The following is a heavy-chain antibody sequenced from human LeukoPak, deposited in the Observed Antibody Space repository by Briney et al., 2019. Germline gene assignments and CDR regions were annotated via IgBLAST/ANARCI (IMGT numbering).Heavy chain of an antibody. V-gene: IGHV1-2*02. Sequence: GASVKVSCKASGYTFTGYYMRWVRQAPGQGGEWMGWINPNSGGTNYAQKFQGRVTITRDTSISTAYMEMRRLRSDDTAVYYCARLGRRGYYDSSGYYGPLGAFDIWGQGTMVTVSS. CDR3: ARLGRRGYYDSSGYYGPLGAFDI. J-gene: IGHJ3*02. CDR1: GYTFTGYY. D-gene: IGHD3-22*01. CDR2: INPNSGGT.